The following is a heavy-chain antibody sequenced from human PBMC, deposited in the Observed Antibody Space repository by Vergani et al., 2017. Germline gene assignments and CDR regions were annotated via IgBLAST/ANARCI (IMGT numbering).Heavy chain of an antibody. D-gene: IGHD2-15*01. J-gene: IGHJ4*02. Sequence: QVQLQESGPGLVKPSQTLSLTCTVSGGSISSGGYYWGWIRQPPGKGLEWIGSIYYSGSTYYNPSLKSRVTISVDTSKNQFSLKLSSVTAADTAVYYCARDSCSGGSCYEVDYWGQGTLVTVSS. V-gene: IGHV4-39*07. CDR1: GGSISSGGYY. CDR2: IYYSGST. CDR3: ARDSCSGGSCYEVDY.